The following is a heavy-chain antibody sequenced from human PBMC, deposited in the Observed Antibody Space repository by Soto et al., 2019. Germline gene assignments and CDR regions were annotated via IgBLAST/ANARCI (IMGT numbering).Heavy chain of an antibody. D-gene: IGHD4-17*01. CDR3: ARDVGTTVVTPLDY. V-gene: IGHV3-33*01. CDR1: GFTFSSYG. Sequence: QVQLVESGGGVVQPGRSLRLSCAASGFTFSSYGMHWVRQAPGKGLEWVAVIWYDGSNKYYADSVKGRFTISRDNSKNTLYLKMNSLRAEDTAVYYCARDVGTTVVTPLDYWGQGTLVTVSS. J-gene: IGHJ4*02. CDR2: IWYDGSNK.